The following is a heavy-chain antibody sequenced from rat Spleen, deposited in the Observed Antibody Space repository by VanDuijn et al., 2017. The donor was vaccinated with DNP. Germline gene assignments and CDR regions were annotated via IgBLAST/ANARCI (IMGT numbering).Heavy chain of an antibody. CDR1: GSSITSNY. CDR3: ARMHYGCDN. D-gene: IGHD1-11*01. Sequence: EVRLQESGPGLVKPSQSLSLTCSVTGSSITSNYWGWIRKFPGNKLEWMGYINSAGSTHYNPSLKSRISITRDTSKNQFFLQVISVTPEDTATYYCARMHYGCDNWGQGVMVTVSS. J-gene: IGHJ2*01. CDR2: INSAGST. V-gene: IGHV3-3*01.